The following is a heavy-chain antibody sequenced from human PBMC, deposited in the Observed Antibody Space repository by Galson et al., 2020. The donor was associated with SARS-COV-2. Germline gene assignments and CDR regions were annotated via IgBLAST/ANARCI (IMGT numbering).Heavy chain of an antibody. CDR2: TYYSGST. D-gene: IGHD5-18*01. Sequence: SETLSLTCTVSGASISTSNYYWGWIRQPPGKGLEWIGSTYYSGSTYYNPSLKSRVTISEDTSKNQFSLKLSSVTAADTAVYYCASKNTAMEYYLDYWGQGTLGTVSS. J-gene: IGHJ4*02. V-gene: IGHV4-39*07. CDR3: ASKNTAMEYYLDY. CDR1: GASISTSNYY.